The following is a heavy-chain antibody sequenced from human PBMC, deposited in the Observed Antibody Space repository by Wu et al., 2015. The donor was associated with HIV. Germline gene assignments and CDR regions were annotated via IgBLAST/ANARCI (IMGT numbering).Heavy chain of an antibody. Sequence: QVQLVQSGAEVKKPGASVKVSCKASGYTFTGYYMHWVRQAPGQGLEWMGWINPNSGGTNYAQKFQGRVTMTRDTSISTAYMELSRLRSDDTAVYYCARRPPPFGELLGRLPPNAFDIWGQGTMVTVSS. CDR3: ARRPPPFGELLGRLPPNAFDI. D-gene: IGHD3-10*01. CDR2: INPNSGGT. CDR1: GYTFTGYY. J-gene: IGHJ3*02. V-gene: IGHV1-2*02.